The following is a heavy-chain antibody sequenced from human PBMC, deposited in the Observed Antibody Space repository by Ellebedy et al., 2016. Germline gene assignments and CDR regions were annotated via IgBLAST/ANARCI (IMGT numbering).Heavy chain of an antibody. CDR3: ARFGGSGWSLDS. CDR1: RFTFSDYY. V-gene: IGHV3-11*01. CDR2: ISDGGTTI. J-gene: IGHJ4*02. Sequence: GESLKISCAASRFTFSDYYMSWIRQAPGKGLEWVSYISDGGTTIYYADSVKGRFTISRDNAKNSLYLQMNSLRAEDTAVYYCARFGGSGWSLDSWGQGALVTISP. D-gene: IGHD6-19*01.